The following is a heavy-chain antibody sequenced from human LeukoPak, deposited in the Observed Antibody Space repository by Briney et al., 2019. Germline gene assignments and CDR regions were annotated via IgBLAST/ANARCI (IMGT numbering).Heavy chain of an antibody. CDR2: ISGSGGST. D-gene: IGHD4-23*01. J-gene: IGHJ3*02. CDR3: AKVGPSQSFLGGAFDI. V-gene: IGHV3-23*01. CDR1: GFTFSSYG. Sequence: GGTLRLSCAASGFTFSSYGMSWVRQAPGKGLEWVSAISGSGGSTYYADSVKGRFTISRDNSKNTLYLQMNSLRAEDTAVYYCAKVGPSQSFLGGAFDIWGQGTMVTVSS.